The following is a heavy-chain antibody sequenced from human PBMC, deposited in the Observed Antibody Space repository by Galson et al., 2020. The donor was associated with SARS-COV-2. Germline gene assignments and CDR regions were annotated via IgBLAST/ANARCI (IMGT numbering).Heavy chain of an antibody. CDR1: GFTVSSNY. V-gene: IGHV3-53*05. Sequence: QLGESLKISCAASGFTVSSNYMSWVRQAPGKGLEWVSVIYSGGSTYYADSVKGRFTISRDNSKNTLYLQINSLRPDDTAVFYCARGLGFYYFDCWGQGTLVTVSS. J-gene: IGHJ4*02. CDR2: IYSGGST. D-gene: IGHD3-10*01. CDR3: ARGLGFYYFDC.